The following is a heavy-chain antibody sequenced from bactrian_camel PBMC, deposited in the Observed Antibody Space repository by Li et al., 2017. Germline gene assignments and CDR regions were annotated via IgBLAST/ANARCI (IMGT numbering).Heavy chain of an antibody. J-gene: IGHJ4*01. CDR1: RFTIGSAW. Sequence: HVQLVESGGGLVQPGGSLRISCGASRFTIGSAWMFWVRQGPGKGPEWVSAIKGDGSKTYYATSVKGRFTISRDNAKNTVYLQMNSLKPEDTAVYYCATRYGFGGNWGIYWGQGTQVTVS. V-gene: IGHV3S1*01. CDR2: IKGDGSKT. D-gene: IGHD5*01. CDR3: ATRYGFGGNWGIY.